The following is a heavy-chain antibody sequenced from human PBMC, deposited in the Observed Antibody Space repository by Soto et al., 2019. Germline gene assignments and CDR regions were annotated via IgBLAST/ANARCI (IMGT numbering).Heavy chain of an antibody. CDR3: ARGRGSGRRSDYDY. J-gene: IGHJ4*02. V-gene: IGHV4-30-2*01. Sequence: LSLTCAVSGGSISSGGYSWSWIRQPPGKGLEWIGYIYHSGSTYYNPSLKSRVTISVDRSKNQFSLKLSSVTAADTAVYYCARGRGSGRRSDYDYWGQGTLVTVSS. CDR1: GGSISSGGYS. CDR2: IYHSGST. D-gene: IGHD3-10*01.